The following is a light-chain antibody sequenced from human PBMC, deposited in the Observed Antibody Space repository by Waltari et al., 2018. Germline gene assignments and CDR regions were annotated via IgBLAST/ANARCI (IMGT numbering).Light chain of an antibody. CDR1: QSVGKY. Sequence: EIVLTQSPGTLSLSPGDRAPLSCRASQSVGKYLAWYQQRPGQAPRLLIYDASSRATGIPDRFTGSGFGTAFSLTISRLEPEDFAVYYCQKYVNLPATFGQGTKVEIK. CDR2: DAS. V-gene: IGKV3-20*01. CDR3: QKYVNLPAT. J-gene: IGKJ1*01.